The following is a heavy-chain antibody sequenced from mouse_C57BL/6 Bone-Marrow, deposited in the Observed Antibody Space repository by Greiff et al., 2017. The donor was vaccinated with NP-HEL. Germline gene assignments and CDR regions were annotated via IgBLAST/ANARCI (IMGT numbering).Heavy chain of an antibody. J-gene: IGHJ1*03. CDR1: GFTFRDYG. D-gene: IGHD2-4*01. Sequence: EVQRVESGGGLVKPGGSLKLSCAASGFTFRDYGMHWVRQAPEKGLEWVAYISSGSSTIYYADTVKGRFTISRDNAKNTLFLQMTSLRSEDTAMYYCARPYDYDVHWYFDVWGTGTTVTVSS. V-gene: IGHV5-17*01. CDR2: ISSGSSTI. CDR3: ARPYDYDVHWYFDV.